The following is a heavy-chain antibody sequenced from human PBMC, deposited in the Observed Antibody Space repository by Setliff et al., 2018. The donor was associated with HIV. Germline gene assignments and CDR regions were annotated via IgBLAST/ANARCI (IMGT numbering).Heavy chain of an antibody. V-gene: IGHV1-2*02. CDR2: ISPDNGNR. CDR1: GYTFTDYF. J-gene: IGHJ4*02. CDR3: ARLWFGTFDY. D-gene: IGHD3-10*01. Sequence: ASVKVSCKSSGYTFTDYFMHWVRQAPGQGLEWMGWISPDNGNRRILRRFQGRVTMTRDTSINTAYLELSGLTSDDTAVYYCARLWFGTFDYWGQGTLVTVSS.